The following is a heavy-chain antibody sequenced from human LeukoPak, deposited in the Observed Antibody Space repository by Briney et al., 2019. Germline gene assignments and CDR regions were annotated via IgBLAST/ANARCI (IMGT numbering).Heavy chain of an antibody. J-gene: IGHJ4*02. CDR3: ARGNYYRGPFDY. V-gene: IGHV4-39*01. D-gene: IGHD3-10*01. CDR1: GGSISSGSVF. Sequence: SETLSLTCTVSGGSISSGSVFWGWIRQPPGKGLEWIGSIYYSGNTYYNPSLKSRFTMSVDTPKNQFSLKLSSVTAADTAVYYCARGNYYRGPFDYWGQGTLVTVSS. CDR2: IYYSGNT.